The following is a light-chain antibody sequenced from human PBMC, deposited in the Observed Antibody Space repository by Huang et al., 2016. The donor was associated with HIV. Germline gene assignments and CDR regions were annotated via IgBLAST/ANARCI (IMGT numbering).Light chain of an antibody. J-gene: IGKJ4*01. V-gene: IGKV3-11*01. Sequence: PGGTGTISCKASQSVGSYVAWYQQRPGQSPRLLLYDTSNRAAGIPSRFSGSGSGTDFTLTISGLESEDLGVFYCQQRSTWPLTFGGGTELA. CDR3: QQRSTWPLT. CDR2: DTS. CDR1: QSVGSY.